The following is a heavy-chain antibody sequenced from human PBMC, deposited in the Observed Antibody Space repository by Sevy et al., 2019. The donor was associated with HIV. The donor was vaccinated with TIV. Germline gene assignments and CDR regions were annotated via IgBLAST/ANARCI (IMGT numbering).Heavy chain of an antibody. CDR3: ARDLRYYFDY. J-gene: IGHJ4*02. CDR1: GFTFSSYA. V-gene: IGHV3-30-3*01. CDR2: ISYDGSNK. Sequence: GGSLRLSCAASGFTFSSYAMHWVRQAPGKGLEWVAVISYDGSNKYYADSVKGRFTISRDNSKNTLYLQMNSLRAEETAVYYCARDLRYYFDYWGQGTLVTVSS.